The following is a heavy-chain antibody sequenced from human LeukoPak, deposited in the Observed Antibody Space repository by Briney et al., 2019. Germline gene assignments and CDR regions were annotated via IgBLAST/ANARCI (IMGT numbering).Heavy chain of an antibody. CDR2: IIPLFRSA. Sequence: ASVKVSCKASGGTFSTNGLSWVRQAPGQGLEWMGGIIPLFRSANYAQKFQGRVTITADESTSTAYMELSSLRSEDTAVYYCARAGPDCSSTSCHLKYWGQGTLVTVSS. V-gene: IGHV1-69*13. D-gene: IGHD2-2*01. CDR1: GGTFSTNG. J-gene: IGHJ4*02. CDR3: ARAGPDCSSTSCHLKY.